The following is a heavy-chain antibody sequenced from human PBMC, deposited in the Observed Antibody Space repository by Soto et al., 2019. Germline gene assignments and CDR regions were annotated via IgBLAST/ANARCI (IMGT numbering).Heavy chain of an antibody. CDR3: ARDNGMAGSFDP. CDR1: GFAFSAYS. V-gene: IGHV3-48*02. CDR2: ITGSSATI. D-gene: IGHD2-8*01. Sequence: GGSLRLSCAASGFAFSAYSMNWARQAPGKGLEWISYITGSSATIYYADSVKGRFTISRDNAKNSLYLQMNSLRDEDTAIYFCARDNGMAGSFDPWGQGTLVTVSS. J-gene: IGHJ5*02.